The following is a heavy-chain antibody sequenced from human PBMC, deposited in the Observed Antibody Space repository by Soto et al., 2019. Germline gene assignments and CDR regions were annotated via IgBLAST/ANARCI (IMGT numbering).Heavy chain of an antibody. Sequence: PSETLSLTCTVSGGAVSSGSYYWGWIQPPPGKELEWIGYIYYSGSTNYNPSLKSRVTISVDTSKNQFSLKLSSVTAADTAVYYCARGGGGDIAARPLLNWFDPWGQGTLVTVSS. J-gene: IGHJ5*02. D-gene: IGHD6-6*01. CDR1: GGAVSSGSYY. CDR3: ARGGGGDIAARPLLNWFDP. V-gene: IGHV4-61*01. CDR2: IYYSGST.